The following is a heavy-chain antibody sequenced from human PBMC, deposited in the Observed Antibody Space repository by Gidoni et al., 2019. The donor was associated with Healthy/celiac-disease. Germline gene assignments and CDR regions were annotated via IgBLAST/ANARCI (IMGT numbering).Heavy chain of an antibody. CDR2: IIPIFGTA. D-gene: IGHD1-26*01. V-gene: IGHV1-69*01. Sequence: IIPIFGTANYAQKFQGRVTITADESTSTAYMELSSLRSEDTAVYYCAKGVGAIDDAFDIWGQGTMVTVSS. J-gene: IGHJ3*02. CDR3: AKGVGAIDDAFDI.